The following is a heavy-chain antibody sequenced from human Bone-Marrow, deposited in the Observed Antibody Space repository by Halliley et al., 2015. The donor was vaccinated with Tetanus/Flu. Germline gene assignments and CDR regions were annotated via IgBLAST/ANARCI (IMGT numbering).Heavy chain of an antibody. CDR3: ARRPLGGRGMDV. D-gene: IGHD3-16*01. J-gene: IGHJ6*02. Sequence: KGLEGVSYISSSYTTYYADSVKGRFPISRDDSKNTVSLQRNSLRAEDTAVYYCARRPLGGRGMDVWGQGTTVTVSS. V-gene: IGHV3-48*01. CDR2: ISSSYTT.